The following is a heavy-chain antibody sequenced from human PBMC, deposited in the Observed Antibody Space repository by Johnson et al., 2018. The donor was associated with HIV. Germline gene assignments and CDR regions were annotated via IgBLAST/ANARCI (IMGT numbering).Heavy chain of an antibody. CDR1: GFKFSDFA. J-gene: IGHJ3*02. CDR2: MSYDGREK. V-gene: IGHV3-30*04. CDR3: ARDLVSHWLNDAFAI. Sequence: QVQLVESGGGVVQPGRSLRLSCAASGFKFSDFATHWVRQIPGKGLEWVAGMSYDGREKYYTDSVKGRFTISRANSKKTLYLEMKSPRSADTAVYFGARDLVSHWLNDAFAIWGQGTTVIVSS. D-gene: IGHD3-9*01.